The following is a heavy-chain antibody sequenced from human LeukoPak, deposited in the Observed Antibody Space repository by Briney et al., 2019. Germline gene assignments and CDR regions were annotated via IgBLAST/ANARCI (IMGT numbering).Heavy chain of an antibody. J-gene: IGHJ4*02. Sequence: SVKVSCKASGGTFSSYAISWVRQAPGQGLEWMGRIIPILGIANYAQKFQGRVTITADKSTSSAYMELSSLRSEDTAVYYCARERDLGYCSSTSCYVLDYWGQGTLVTVSS. D-gene: IGHD2-2*01. CDR2: IIPILGIA. CDR1: GGTFSSYA. V-gene: IGHV1-69*04. CDR3: ARERDLGYCSSTSCYVLDY.